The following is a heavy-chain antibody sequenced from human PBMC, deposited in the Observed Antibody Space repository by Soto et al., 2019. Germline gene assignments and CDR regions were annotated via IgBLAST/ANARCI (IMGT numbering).Heavy chain of an antibody. CDR2: IYYSGST. CDR3: ARVQRGYSYGSIDY. Sequence: SETLSLTCTVSGGSISSYYWSWIRQPPGKGLEWIGYIYYSGSTNYNPSLKSRVTISVDTSKNQFSLKLSSVTAADTAVYYCARVQRGYSYGSIDYWGQGTLVTVSS. J-gene: IGHJ4*02. D-gene: IGHD5-18*01. V-gene: IGHV4-59*01. CDR1: GGSISSYY.